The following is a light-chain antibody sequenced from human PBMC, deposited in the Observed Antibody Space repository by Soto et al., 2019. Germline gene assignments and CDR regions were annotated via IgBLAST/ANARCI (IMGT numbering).Light chain of an antibody. CDR2: GAS. Sequence: EIVLTQSPGTLSLSPGERATLSCRASQRVSSSYLAWYQQKPGQAPRPLIYGASSRATVIPDRFSGSGSGTDFTLTISRLEPEDFAVYFCQRYGNSPPFTFGQGTKVEI. V-gene: IGKV3-20*01. J-gene: IGKJ2*01. CDR1: QRVSSSY. CDR3: QRYGNSPPFT.